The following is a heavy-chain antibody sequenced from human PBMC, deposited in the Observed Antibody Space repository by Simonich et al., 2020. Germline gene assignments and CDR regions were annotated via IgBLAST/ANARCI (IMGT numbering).Heavy chain of an antibody. V-gene: IGHV3-53*01. CDR2: IYSGGST. J-gene: IGHJ4*02. CDR1: GFTVSSND. Sequence: EVQLVESGGGLIQPGGSLRLSCAASGFTVSSNDMSWVRQAPGKGLEGVSVIYSGGSTYYADSGKGRFTISRDNSKNTLYLQINSLRAEDTAVYYCARWTATGYYFDYWGQGTLVTVSS. D-gene: IGHD1-1*01. CDR3: ARWTATGYYFDY.